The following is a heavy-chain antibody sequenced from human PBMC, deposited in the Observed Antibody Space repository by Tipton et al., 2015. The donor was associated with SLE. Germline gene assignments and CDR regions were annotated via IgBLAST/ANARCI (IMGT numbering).Heavy chain of an antibody. V-gene: IGHV4-61*10. D-gene: IGHD3-3*01. J-gene: IGHJ6*02. CDR3: AKRNDFWSGYYGYYYGMDV. CDR2: INHSGST. Sequence: TLSLTCTVSGGSVSSGNYYWSWIRQPAGKGLEWIGEINHSGSTNYNPSLKGRVTISVDTSKNQFSLKLSSVTAADTAVYYCAKRNDFWSGYYGYYYGMDVWGQGTTVTVSS. CDR1: GGSVSSGNYY.